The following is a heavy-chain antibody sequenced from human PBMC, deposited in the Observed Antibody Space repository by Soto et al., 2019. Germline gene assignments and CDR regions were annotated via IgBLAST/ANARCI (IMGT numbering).Heavy chain of an antibody. CDR3: ARDPIGYSYGFSNY. D-gene: IGHD5-18*01. Sequence: GGSVKVSCKASGGTFSSYTISWVRQAPGQGLEWMGRIIPILGIANYAQKFQGRVTITADKSTSTAYMELSSLRSEDTAVYYCARDPIGYSYGFSNYWGQGTLVTVSS. CDR2: IIPILGIA. J-gene: IGHJ4*02. CDR1: GGTFSSYT. V-gene: IGHV1-69*04.